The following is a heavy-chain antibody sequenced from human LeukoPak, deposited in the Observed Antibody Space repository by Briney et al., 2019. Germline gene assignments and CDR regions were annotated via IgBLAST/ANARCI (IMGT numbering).Heavy chain of an antibody. J-gene: IGHJ5*02. V-gene: IGHV4-59*01. CDR1: GGSISSYH. D-gene: IGHD4-17*01. CDR2: IYYSGST. CDR3: ARVRTTVTTYRLGWFDP. Sequence: SETLSLTCTVSGGSISSYHWSWIRQPPGKGLEWIGYIYYSGSTNYNPSLKSRVTISVDTSKNQFSLKLSSVTAADTAVYYCARVRTTVTTYRLGWFDPWGQGTLVTVSS.